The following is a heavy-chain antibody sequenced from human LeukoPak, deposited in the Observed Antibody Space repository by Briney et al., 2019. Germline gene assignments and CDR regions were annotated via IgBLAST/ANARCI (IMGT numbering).Heavy chain of an antibody. CDR1: GFTFSSYA. J-gene: IGHJ4*02. CDR2: ISYDGSNR. V-gene: IGHV3-30*04. CDR3: ARPTSWHEGHFDY. Sequence: PGGSLRLSCAASGFTFSSYAMHWVRQAPGKGLEWVAIISYDGSNRYYVDSVKGRFTISRDNSKNTLYLQMDSLRAEDTAVYYCARPTSWHEGHFDYWGQGTLVTVSS. D-gene: IGHD5-12*01.